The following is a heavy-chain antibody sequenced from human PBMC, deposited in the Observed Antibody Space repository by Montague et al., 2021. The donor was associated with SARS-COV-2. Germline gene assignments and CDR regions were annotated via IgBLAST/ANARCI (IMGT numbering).Heavy chain of an antibody. CDR3: AKGRGTSCSDY. D-gene: IGHD2-15*01. CDR1: GFTVSTAV. CDR2: INGGGGST. J-gene: IGHJ4*02. Sequence: SLRLSCAASGFTVSTAVVSWVRQAPGKGLEWVSTINGGGGSTYYADSMRGRFTISRDNSENTLYLQMNSLRVEDTAIYYCAKGRGTSCSDYWGQGTLVTVSS. V-gene: IGHV3-23*01.